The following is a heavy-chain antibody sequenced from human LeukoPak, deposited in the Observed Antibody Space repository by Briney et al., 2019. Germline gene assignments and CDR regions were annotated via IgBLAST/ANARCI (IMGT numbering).Heavy chain of an antibody. CDR1: GFTLRSYG. Sequence: PGGALPLSCAESGFTLRSYGMHWVRQAPAKRLEGVAVIWYDGSNKYYVGSVKGRYSIYRDNSKNTLYLQMNSLRAEHTHVHYFSREVSSSEGDFDYWGQGTLVTVSS. J-gene: IGHJ4*02. CDR2: IWYDGSNK. D-gene: IGHD6-13*01. CDR3: SREVSSSEGDFDY. V-gene: IGHV3-33*01.